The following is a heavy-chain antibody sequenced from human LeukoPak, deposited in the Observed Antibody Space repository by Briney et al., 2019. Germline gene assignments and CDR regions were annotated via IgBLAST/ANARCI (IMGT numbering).Heavy chain of an antibody. CDR2: IYYSGST. Sequence: PSETLSLTCTVSGGSISSSSYYWGWIRQPPGKGLEWIGSIYYSGSTYYNPSLKSRVTISVDTSQNQFSLKLSSVTAADTAVYYCARRNSGSSKIDYWGQGTLVTVSS. J-gene: IGHJ4*02. CDR1: GGSISSSSYY. V-gene: IGHV4-39*01. CDR3: ARRNSGSSKIDY. D-gene: IGHD3-10*01.